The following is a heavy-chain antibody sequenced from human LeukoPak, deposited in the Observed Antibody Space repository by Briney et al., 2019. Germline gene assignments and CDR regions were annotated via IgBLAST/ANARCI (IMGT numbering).Heavy chain of an antibody. V-gene: IGHV3-64*02. CDR1: GFIFSSHA. D-gene: IGHD6-6*01. J-gene: IGHJ4*02. CDR2: TNTDGNYI. CDR3: ARGGTYSSSSLNS. Sequence: GGSLRLSCAASGFIFSSHAMPWVRQAPGKGLEYVSSTNTDGNYIYYVESVRGRFTISRDNSKNTLHLQMGSLRPDDMGVYYCARGGTYSSSSLNSWGQGTLVTVSS.